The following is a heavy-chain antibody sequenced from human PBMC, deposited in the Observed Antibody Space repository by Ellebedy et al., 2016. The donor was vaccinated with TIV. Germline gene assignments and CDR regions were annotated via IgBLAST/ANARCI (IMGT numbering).Heavy chain of an antibody. CDR1: FTFSSYE. Sequence: GGSLRLSCTASFTFSSYEMHWVRQAPGKGLEWVAKIRQEGDEIYYVESVKGRFTISRDNAKNSLFLQMNSLRVEDTAVYYCARRASYGDYAVQVNPWFDPWGQGTLVTVSA. D-gene: IGHD4-17*01. V-gene: IGHV3-7*01. J-gene: IGHJ5*02. CDR2: IRQEGDEI. CDR3: ARRASYGDYAVQVNPWFDP.